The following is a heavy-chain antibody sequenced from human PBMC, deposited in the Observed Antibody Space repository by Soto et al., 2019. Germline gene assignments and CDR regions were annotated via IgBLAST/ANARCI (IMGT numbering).Heavy chain of an antibody. D-gene: IGHD1-26*01. CDR3: ASGVGASNY. V-gene: IGHV3-30-3*01. CDR2: ISYDGNNK. J-gene: IGHJ4*02. Sequence: GGSLRLSCAASGFTYSTYTMHWVRQAPGKGLEWVAVISYDGNNKFYADSVKGRFTISRDSTKQTLYLQMNSLRPDDTAMYYCASGVGASNYWGQGTLVTVSS. CDR1: GFTYSTYT.